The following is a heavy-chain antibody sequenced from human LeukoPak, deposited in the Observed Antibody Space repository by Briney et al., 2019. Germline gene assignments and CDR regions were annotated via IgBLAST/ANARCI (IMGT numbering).Heavy chain of an antibody. J-gene: IGHJ3*01. Sequence: GGSLRLSCAASGFTFSSYGMHWVRQAPGKGLEWVAVISYDGSNKYYADSVKGRFTISRDNSKNTLYLQMNSLRAEDTAVYYCARAFRPASDPHDFYDFWGRGTTVTVSS. CDR1: GFTFSSYG. V-gene: IGHV3-30*03. D-gene: IGHD3/OR15-3a*01. CDR2: ISYDGSNK. CDR3: ARAFRPASDPHDFYDF.